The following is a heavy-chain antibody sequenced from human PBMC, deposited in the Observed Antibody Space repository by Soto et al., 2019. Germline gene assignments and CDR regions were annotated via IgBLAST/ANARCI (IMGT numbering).Heavy chain of an antibody. CDR2: IKSKTDGGTT. Sequence: EVQLVESGGGVVKPGGSLRLSCAASGFTFSNAWMSWVRQAPGKGLEWVGRIKSKTDGGTTDYAAPVKGRFTISRDDSKNTLYLQMNSLKTEDTAVYYCTTGGYYDSSGYPRAFDIWGQGTMVTVSS. J-gene: IGHJ3*02. D-gene: IGHD3-22*01. CDR3: TTGGYYDSSGYPRAFDI. CDR1: GFTFSNAW. V-gene: IGHV3-15*01.